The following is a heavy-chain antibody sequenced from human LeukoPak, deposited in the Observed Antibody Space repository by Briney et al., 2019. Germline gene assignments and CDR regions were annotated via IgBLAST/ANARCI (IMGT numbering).Heavy chain of an antibody. J-gene: IGHJ4*02. CDR2: ISGGGGST. Sequence: GGSLRLSCAASGFTFTSYSMNWVRQAPGKGLEWVSTISGGGGSTYYVDSVKGRFTISRDNSKNTLYLQVDSLRAEDTAVYYCAKGGKWDVTPFDYWGQGTLVTVSS. V-gene: IGHV3-23*01. CDR3: AKGGKWDVTPFDY. D-gene: IGHD1-26*01. CDR1: GFTFTSYS.